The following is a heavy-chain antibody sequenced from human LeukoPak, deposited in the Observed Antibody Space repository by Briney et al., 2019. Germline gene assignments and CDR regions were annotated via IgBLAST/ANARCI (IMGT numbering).Heavy chain of an antibody. J-gene: IGHJ4*02. V-gene: IGHV3-74*01. CDR2: INTDGSST. CDR1: GFTFSSYW. CDR3: AREMITFGGVEG. D-gene: IGHD3-16*01. Sequence: PGGSLRLSCAASGFTFSSYWMHWVRHAPGKGLVWVSRINTDGSSTSYADSVKGRFTISRDNAKNTLYLQMNSLRAEDTAVYYCAREMITFGGVEGWGQGTLVTVSS.